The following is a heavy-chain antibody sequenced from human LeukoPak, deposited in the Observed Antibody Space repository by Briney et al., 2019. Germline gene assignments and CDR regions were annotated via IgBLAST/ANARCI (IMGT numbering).Heavy chain of an antibody. V-gene: IGHV3-30-3*01. CDR2: ISYDGSNK. CDR3: ATCYDILTGYSTPFDY. D-gene: IGHD3-9*01. Sequence: GGSLRLSCAASGFTFSSYAMHWVRQAPGKGLEWVAVISYDGSNKYYADSVKGRFTISRDNSKNTLYLQMNSLRAEDTAVYYCATCYDILTGYSTPFDYWGQGTLVTVSS. CDR1: GFTFSSYA. J-gene: IGHJ4*02.